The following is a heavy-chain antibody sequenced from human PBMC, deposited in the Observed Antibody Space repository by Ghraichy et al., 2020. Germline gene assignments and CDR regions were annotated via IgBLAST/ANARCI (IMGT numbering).Heavy chain of an antibody. D-gene: IGHD2-2*01. CDR3: AKHQRYCGSTSCYYYYYGMDV. CDR1: GFTFSSYA. CDR2: ISGSGGST. Sequence: GGSLRLSCAASGFTFSSYAMTWVRQAPGKGLEWVSAISGSGGSTHYADSVKGRFTISRDNSKSTLYLQMNSLRAEDTAVYYCAKHQRYCGSTSCYYYYYGMDVWGQGTTVTVSS. J-gene: IGHJ6*02. V-gene: IGHV3-23*01.